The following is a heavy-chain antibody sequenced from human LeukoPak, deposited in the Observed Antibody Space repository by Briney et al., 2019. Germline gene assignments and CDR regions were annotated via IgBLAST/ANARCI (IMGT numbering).Heavy chain of an antibody. Sequence: SVKVSCKASGGTFSSYAISWVRQASGQGLEWMGGIIPIFGTANYAQKFQGRVTITADKSTSTAYMELSSLRSEDTAVYYCARVSCYSSSCPLDYWGQGTLVTVFS. V-gene: IGHV1-69*06. CDR3: ARVSCYSSSCPLDY. D-gene: IGHD6-13*01. J-gene: IGHJ4*02. CDR1: GGTFSSYA. CDR2: IIPIFGTA.